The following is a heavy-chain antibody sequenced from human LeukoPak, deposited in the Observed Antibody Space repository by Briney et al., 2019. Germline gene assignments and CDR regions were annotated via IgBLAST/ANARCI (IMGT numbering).Heavy chain of an antibody. D-gene: IGHD1-7*01. CDR3: AGRDNWNYLSAFDI. CDR2: IKQDGSEK. CDR1: GFTFSSYW. Sequence: GGSLRLSCAASGFTFSSYWMSWVRQAPGKGLEWVANIKQDGSEKYYVASVKGRFTISRDNAKNSLYLQINSLRAEDTAVYYCAGRDNWNYLSAFDIWGQGTMVTVSS. V-gene: IGHV3-7*01. J-gene: IGHJ3*02.